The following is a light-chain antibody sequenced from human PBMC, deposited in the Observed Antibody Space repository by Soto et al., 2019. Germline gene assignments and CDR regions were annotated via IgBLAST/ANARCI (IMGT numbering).Light chain of an antibody. V-gene: IGKV1-5*03. CDR3: EQYSSLPYT. J-gene: IGKJ2*01. CDR1: QSIGSW. Sequence: DIQMTHSPSTLSAFVGDRVTITCRASQSIGSWLAWYQHKPGKSPKVLIYKASSLEGGVPSRFSGSGSGTAFPLTINNLQPDDSATYYCEQYSSLPYTFGQGTKLEI. CDR2: KAS.